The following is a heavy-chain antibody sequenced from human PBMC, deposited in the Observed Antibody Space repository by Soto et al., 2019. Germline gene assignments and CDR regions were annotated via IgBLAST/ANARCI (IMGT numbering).Heavy chain of an antibody. CDR1: GYTFTSYG. CDR2: ISAYNGNT. Sequence: GASVKVSCKASGYTFTSYGISWVRQAPGQGLEWMGWISAYNGNTNYAQKLQGRVTMTTDTSTSTAYMELRSLRSDDTAVYYCARSIAARAPSWFDPWGQGTLVTVSS. J-gene: IGHJ5*02. CDR3: ARSIAARAPSWFDP. D-gene: IGHD6-13*01. V-gene: IGHV1-18*04.